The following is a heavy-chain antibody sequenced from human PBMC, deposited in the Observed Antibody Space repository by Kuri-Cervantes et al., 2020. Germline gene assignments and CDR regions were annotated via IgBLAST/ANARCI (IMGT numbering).Heavy chain of an antibody. Sequence: SETLSLTCTVSGGPISSSTYYWGWIRQPPGKGLEWIGTIYYSGSTYYNPSLKSRVTISVDTSKNQFSLKLSSVTAADTAVYYCARPRRSSGSAFDIWGQGTMVTVSS. CDR3: ARPRRSSGSAFDI. V-gene: IGHV4-39*01. CDR1: GGPISSSTYY. CDR2: IYYSGST. J-gene: IGHJ3*02. D-gene: IGHD3-22*01.